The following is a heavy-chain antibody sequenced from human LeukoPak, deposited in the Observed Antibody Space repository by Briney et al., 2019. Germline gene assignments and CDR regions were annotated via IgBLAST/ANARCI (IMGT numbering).Heavy chain of an antibody. CDR2: ISSGSSTR. J-gene: IGHJ6*02. Sequence: GGSLRLSCAASGFTFNTFDMTWVRQAPGKGLECVSYISSGSSTRYYADSVKGRFTISRDNAKRSLFLQMNSLRAEDTAVYFCARLRYYAVDVWGQGTTVIVSS. CDR1: GFTFNTFD. V-gene: IGHV3-48*01. CDR3: ARLRYYAVDV.